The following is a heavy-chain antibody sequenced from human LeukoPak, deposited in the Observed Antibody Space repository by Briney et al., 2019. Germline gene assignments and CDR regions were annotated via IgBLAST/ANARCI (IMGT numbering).Heavy chain of an antibody. Sequence: GGSLRLSCAASGFTFDDYGMSWVRQAPGKGLEWVSGINWNGGSTGYADSVKGRFTISRDNAKNSLYLQLNSLRAEDTAVYYCAKYRIHYYYYMDVWGKGTTVTISS. V-gene: IGHV3-20*04. D-gene: IGHD2-2*02. J-gene: IGHJ6*03. CDR3: AKYRIHYYYYMDV. CDR1: GFTFDDYG. CDR2: INWNGGST.